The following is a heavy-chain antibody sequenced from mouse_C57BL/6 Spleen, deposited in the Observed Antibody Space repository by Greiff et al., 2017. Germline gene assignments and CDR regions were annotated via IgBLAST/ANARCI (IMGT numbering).Heavy chain of an antibody. Sequence: EVKLQESGPELVKPGASVKISCKASGYSFTGYYMNWVKQSPEKSLEWIGEINPSTGGTTYNQKFKAKATLTVDKSSSTAYMQLKSLTSEDSAFYYGARIGDDGYDGDWYFDVWGTGTTVTVSS. V-gene: IGHV1-42*01. CDR3: ARIGDDGYDGDWYFDV. CDR1: GYSFTGYY. D-gene: IGHD2-2*01. CDR2: INPSTGGT. J-gene: IGHJ1*03.